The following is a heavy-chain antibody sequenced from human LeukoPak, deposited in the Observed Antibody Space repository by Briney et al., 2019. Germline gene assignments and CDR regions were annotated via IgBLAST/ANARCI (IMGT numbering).Heavy chain of an antibody. J-gene: IGHJ4*02. Sequence: SXTLSLTCTVSGGSISSDYWSWIRQPPGKGLEWIGYIFYSGSPNYSPSLKSRVTISVDTSKNQFSLKLSSVTAADTAVYYCARATWLPVGLYYYDSSGYYYYFDYWGQGTLVTVSS. V-gene: IGHV4-59*01. CDR3: ARATWLPVGLYYYDSSGYYYYFDY. D-gene: IGHD3-22*01. CDR1: GGSISSDY. CDR2: IFYSGSP.